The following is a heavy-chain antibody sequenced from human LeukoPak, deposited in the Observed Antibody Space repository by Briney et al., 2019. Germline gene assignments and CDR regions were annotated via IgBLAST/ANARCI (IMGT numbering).Heavy chain of an antibody. V-gene: IGHV1-69*13. CDR2: IIPIFGTA. Sequence: ASVKVSCKASGGTFSSYAISWVRQAPGQGLEWMGGIIPIFGTANYAQKFQGRVTITADESTSTAYMELSSLRSEDTAVYYCARVADYYGSGTLHPSPCDYWGQGTLVTVSS. D-gene: IGHD3-10*01. CDR1: GGTFSSYA. CDR3: ARVADYYGSGTLHPSPCDY. J-gene: IGHJ4*02.